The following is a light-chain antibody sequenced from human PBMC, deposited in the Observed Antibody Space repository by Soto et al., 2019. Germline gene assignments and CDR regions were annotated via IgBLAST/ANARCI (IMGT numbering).Light chain of an antibody. J-gene: IGKJ4*01. V-gene: IGKV1-9*01. CDR1: QGIDNY. CDR3: QHLKSYPLT. Sequence: DIQLTQSPSFLSASVGDRVTITCRASQGIDNYLAWYQQKPGKAAQLLIYGATALESGVPSRFGGSGAGTEFTLTISSLQPEDFATYYCQHLKSYPLTYGGGTKVEIK. CDR2: GAT.